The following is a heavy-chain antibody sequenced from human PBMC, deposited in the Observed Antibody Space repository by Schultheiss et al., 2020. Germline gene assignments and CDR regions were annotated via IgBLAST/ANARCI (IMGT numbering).Heavy chain of an antibody. CDR2: TSYHGTTT. V-gene: IGHV3-30-3*01. CDR1: GFTFRNYA. Sequence: GGSLRLSCAASGFTFRNYALNWVRQAPGKGLEWLSFTSYHGTTTYYSDSVKGRFTISRDNSKNTTYLQMNNMGAEDTAVYYCARDDSGGAIDHWGQGTLVTVSS. D-gene: IGHD3-16*01. CDR3: ARDDSGGAIDH. J-gene: IGHJ4*02.